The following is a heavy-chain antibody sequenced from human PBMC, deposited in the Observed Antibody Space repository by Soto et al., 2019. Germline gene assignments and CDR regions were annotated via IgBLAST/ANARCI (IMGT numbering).Heavy chain of an antibody. V-gene: IGHV4-34*01. D-gene: IGHD2-15*01. CDR2: INGSGST. CDR1: GGAFRGYY. CDR3: ARERGRYCSGESCYPFGP. J-gene: IGHJ5*02. Sequence: PSETLSLTCAGYGGAFRGYYWSWIRQPPGKGLEWLGEINGSGSTNYNPSLKSRITISLDTSKKEISLRLSSVTAADTAVYYCARERGRYCSGESCYPFGPWGQGALVTVSS.